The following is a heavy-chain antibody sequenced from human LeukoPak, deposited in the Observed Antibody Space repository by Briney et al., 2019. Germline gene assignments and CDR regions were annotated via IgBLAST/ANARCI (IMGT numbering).Heavy chain of an antibody. CDR3: ARSLAYCCGDCYFDY. J-gene: IGHJ4*02. D-gene: IGHD2-21*02. CDR1: GGTFSSYA. CDR2: IIPIFGTA. V-gene: IGHV1-69*13. Sequence: GASVKVSCKASGGTFSSYAISWVRQAPGQGLEWVGGIIPIFGTANYAQKFQGRVTITADESASTAYMELSSLRSEDTAVYYCARSLAYCCGDCYFDYWGQGTLVTVSS.